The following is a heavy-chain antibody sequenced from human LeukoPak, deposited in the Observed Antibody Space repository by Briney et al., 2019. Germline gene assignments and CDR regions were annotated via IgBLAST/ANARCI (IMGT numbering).Heavy chain of an antibody. D-gene: IGHD6-19*01. CDR1: GDSISSGASS. CDR3: ARQIAVAGKAGFDY. J-gene: IGHJ4*02. V-gene: IGHV4-30-2*01. CDR2: IFHTGST. Sequence: SQTLSLTCVVSGDSISSGASSWSWIRQPPWKGLEWLGYIFHTGSTFYNPSLKSRVTMSVDTSKNQFNLKLIPVTAADTAVYYCARQIAVAGKAGFDYWGQGTLVTVSS.